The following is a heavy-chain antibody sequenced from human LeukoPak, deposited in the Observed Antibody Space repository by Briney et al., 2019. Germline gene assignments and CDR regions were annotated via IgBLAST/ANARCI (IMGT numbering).Heavy chain of an antibody. CDR3: AKAVGSESGNTFDY. CDR2: ISSSSSYI. CDR1: GFTFSSYS. J-gene: IGHJ4*02. Sequence: NTGGSLRLSCAASGFTFSSYSMNWVRQAPGKGLEWVSSISSSSSYIYYADSVRGRFTISRDNSKNTMYLQMSSLRAEDTATYYCAKAVGSESGNTFDYWSQGTLVTVSS. D-gene: IGHD3-10*01. V-gene: IGHV3-21*04.